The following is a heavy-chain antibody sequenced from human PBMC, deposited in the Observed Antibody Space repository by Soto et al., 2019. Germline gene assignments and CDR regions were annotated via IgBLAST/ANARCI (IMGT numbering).Heavy chain of an antibody. J-gene: IGHJ4*02. CDR2: ISYDGSNK. CDR3: AKEQYSYGYCPAY. V-gene: IGHV3-30*18. D-gene: IGHD5-18*01. Sequence: GVSLRLFCAASGFTFSSYGMHWVRQAPGKGLEWVAVISYDGSNKYYADSVKGRFTISRDNSKNTLYLQMNSLRAEDTAVYYCAKEQYSYGYCPAYWGQGTLVTVS. CDR1: GFTFSSYG.